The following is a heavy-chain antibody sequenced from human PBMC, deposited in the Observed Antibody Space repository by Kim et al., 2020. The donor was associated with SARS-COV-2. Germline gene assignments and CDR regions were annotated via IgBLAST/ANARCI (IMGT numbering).Heavy chain of an antibody. CDR3: AFAGRCGFGELFPYYYGMDV. V-gene: IGHV1-69*02. CDR1: GGTFSSYT. Sequence: SVKVSCKASGGTFSSYTISWVRQAPGQGLEWMGRIIPILGIANYAQKFQGRVTITADKSTSTAYMELSSLRSEDTAVYYCAFAGRCGFGELFPYYYGMDVWGQGTTVTVSS. CDR2: IIPILGIA. J-gene: IGHJ6*02. D-gene: IGHD3-10*01.